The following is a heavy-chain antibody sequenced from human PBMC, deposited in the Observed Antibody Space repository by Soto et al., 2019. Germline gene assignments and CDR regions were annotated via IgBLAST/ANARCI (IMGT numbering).Heavy chain of an antibody. CDR1: GYTFTSYY. Sequence: ASVKVSCKAAGYTFTSYYMHWVRQAPGQGLEWMGIINPSGGSTSYAQKFQGRVTMTRDTSTSTVYMELSSLRSEDTAVYYCARALDIVLMVYARGPWFAPWGQGTLVTVSS. CDR3: ARALDIVLMVYARGPWFAP. CDR2: INPSGGST. D-gene: IGHD2-8*01. V-gene: IGHV1-46*01. J-gene: IGHJ5*02.